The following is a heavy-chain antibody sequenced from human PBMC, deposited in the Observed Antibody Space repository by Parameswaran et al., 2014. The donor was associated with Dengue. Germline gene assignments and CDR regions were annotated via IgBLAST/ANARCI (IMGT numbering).Heavy chain of an antibody. CDR1: GHSISGGFY. CDR2: FFPGGNT. J-gene: IGHJ4*02. CDR3: ARDGTIPFDY. D-gene: IGHD5-24*01. Sequence: ASETLSLTCTVSGHSISGGFYWGWVRQPPGKGLEWIGSFFPGGNTFYNPSLRSRVTMSVDTSKNHFSLKLSSVTAADTAVYYCARDGTIPFDYWGQGTLVTVSS. V-gene: IGHV4-38-2*02.